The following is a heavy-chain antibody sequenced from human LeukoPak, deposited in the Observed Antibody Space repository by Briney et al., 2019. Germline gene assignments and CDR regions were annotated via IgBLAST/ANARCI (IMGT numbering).Heavy chain of an antibody. V-gene: IGHV4-39*01. CDR2: IFYTGNT. J-gene: IGHJ5*02. CDR3: ARQSSGYYYGWFDP. D-gene: IGHD3-22*01. Sequence: SETLSLTCTVSGGSILDSTYYWAWIRQPPGKGLEWIATIFYTGNTHYNPSLKSRVTMSVDTVKNQFSLNLNSVTAADTAVYYCARQSSGYYYGWFDPWGQGALVTVSS. CDR1: GGSILDSTYY.